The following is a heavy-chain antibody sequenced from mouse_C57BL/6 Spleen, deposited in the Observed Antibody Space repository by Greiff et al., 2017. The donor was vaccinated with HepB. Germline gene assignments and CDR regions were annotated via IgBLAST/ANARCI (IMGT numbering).Heavy chain of an antibody. Sequence: EVMLVESVAELVRPGASVKLSCTASGFNIKNTYMHWVKQRPEQGLEWIGRIDPANGHTKYAPKFQGKATITADTSSNTAYLQLSSLTSEDTAIYYYAYSNYWYFDVWGTGTTVTVSS. CDR3: AYSNYWYFDV. V-gene: IGHV14-3*01. CDR2: IDPANGHT. D-gene: IGHD2-5*01. CDR1: GFNIKNTY. J-gene: IGHJ1*03.